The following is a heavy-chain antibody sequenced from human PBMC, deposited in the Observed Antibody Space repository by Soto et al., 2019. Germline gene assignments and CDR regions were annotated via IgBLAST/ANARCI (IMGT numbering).Heavy chain of an antibody. V-gene: IGHV1-24*01. CDR3: AIVVLGGVLGYPFYI. CDR1: GYTLTELS. CDR2: FDPEDGET. Sequence: ASVKVSCKVSGYTLTELSMHWVRQAPGKGLEWMGGFDPEDGETIYAQKFQGRVTMTEDTSTDTAYMELSILRSEGTAVFYCAIVVLGGVLGYPFYIWGQGTMVT. J-gene: IGHJ3*02. D-gene: IGHD2-15*01.